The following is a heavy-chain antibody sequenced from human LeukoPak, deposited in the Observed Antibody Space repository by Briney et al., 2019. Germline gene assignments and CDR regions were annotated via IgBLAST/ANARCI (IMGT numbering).Heavy chain of an antibody. J-gene: IGHJ4*02. CDR1: GFTFDDYA. CDR2: ISWNSGSI. V-gene: IGHV3-9*01. Sequence: GGSLRLSCAASGFTFDDYAMHWVRQAPGKGLEWVSGISWNSGSIGYADSVKGRFTISRDNAKNSLYLQMNSPRAEDTALYYCAKAPVSTVTTPIDYWGQGTLVTVSS. D-gene: IGHD4-17*01. CDR3: AKAPVSTVTTPIDY.